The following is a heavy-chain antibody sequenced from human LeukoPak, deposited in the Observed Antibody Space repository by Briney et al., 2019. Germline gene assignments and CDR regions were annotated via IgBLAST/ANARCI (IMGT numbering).Heavy chain of an antibody. CDR3: AKQSSGYYHS. CDR1: GFTFSSYA. Sequence: GGSLTLSCAASGFTFSSYAMNWVRQAPGKGLEWVSASGTSGDAYYGDSVKGRFIISRDNSKNTLYLQMNSLRAEDTAVYYCAKQSSGYYHSWGQGTLVTVSS. V-gene: IGHV3-23*01. CDR2: SGTSGDA. J-gene: IGHJ4*02. D-gene: IGHD3-22*01.